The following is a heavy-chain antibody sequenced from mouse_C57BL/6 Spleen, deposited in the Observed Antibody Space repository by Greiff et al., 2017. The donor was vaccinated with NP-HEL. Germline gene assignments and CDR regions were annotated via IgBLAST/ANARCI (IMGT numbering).Heavy chain of an antibody. D-gene: IGHD2-5*01. CDR1: GYTFTSYW. Sequence: EVKVVESGTVLARPGASVKMSCKTSGYTFTSYWMHWVKQRPGQGLEWIGAIYPGNSDTSYNQKFKGKAKLTAVTSASTAYMELSSLTNEDSAVYYCTRQGYSNFPWFAYWGQGTLVTVSA. CDR3: TRQGYSNFPWFAY. J-gene: IGHJ3*01. CDR2: IYPGNSDT. V-gene: IGHV1-5*01.